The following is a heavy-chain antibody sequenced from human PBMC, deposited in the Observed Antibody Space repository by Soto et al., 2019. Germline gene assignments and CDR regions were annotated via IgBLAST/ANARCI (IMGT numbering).Heavy chain of an antibody. V-gene: IGHV3-74*01. CDR3: ARAGGQYCTTTSCYTFFDY. CDR2: INSDGSST. Sequence: PGGSLRLSCEGSGFTFSGYWMHWVRQVPGRGPLWVSRINSDGSSTNYADSVKGRFTISRDNAKNTLYLQMDSLRAEDTAVYYCARAGGQYCTTTSCYTFFDYWGQGVLVTVSS. CDR1: GFTFSGYW. D-gene: IGHD2-2*02. J-gene: IGHJ4*02.